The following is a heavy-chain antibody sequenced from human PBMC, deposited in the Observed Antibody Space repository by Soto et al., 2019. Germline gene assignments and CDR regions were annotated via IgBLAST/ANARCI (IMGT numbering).Heavy chain of an antibody. Sequence: GGSLRLSCAASGFTFSSYAMSWVRQAPGKGLEWVSAISGSGGSTYYADSVKGRFTISRDNSKNTLYLQMNSLRAEDTAVYYCAKADIVVVPAERSFDYWGQGTLVTVSS. CDR2: ISGSGGST. D-gene: IGHD2-2*01. V-gene: IGHV3-23*01. J-gene: IGHJ4*02. CDR1: GFTFSSYA. CDR3: AKADIVVVPAERSFDY.